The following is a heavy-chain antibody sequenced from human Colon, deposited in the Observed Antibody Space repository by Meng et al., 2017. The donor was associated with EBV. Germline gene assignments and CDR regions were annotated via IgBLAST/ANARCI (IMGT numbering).Heavy chain of an antibody. CDR2: IDHRGNT. CDR1: GGSFRDYY. CDR3: ARRGPSGNFSP. Sequence: QGQLQQVGAGLLKPSETLSRSCAVYGGSFRDYYWTWIRHPPGKGLEWIGEIDHRGNTKYNPSLKSRVTISLDTSKKQFSLKVSSVTAADSAVYYCARRGPSGNFSPWSQGALVTVSS. J-gene: IGHJ5*02. V-gene: IGHV4-34*01. D-gene: IGHD3-10*01.